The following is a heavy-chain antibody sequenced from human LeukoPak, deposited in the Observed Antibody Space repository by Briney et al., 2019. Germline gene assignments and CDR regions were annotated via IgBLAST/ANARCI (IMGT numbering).Heavy chain of an antibody. CDR1: GYTFTSYA. V-gene: IGHV1-3*01. Sequence: SVKVSCKASGYTFTSYAMHWVRQAPGQRLEWMGWINAGNGNTKYSQKFQGRVTITRDTSASTAYMELSSLRSEDTAVYYCARGQGYSGSYWTLDYWGQGTLVTVSS. J-gene: IGHJ4*02. CDR2: INAGNGNT. CDR3: ARGQGYSGSYWTLDY. D-gene: IGHD1-26*01.